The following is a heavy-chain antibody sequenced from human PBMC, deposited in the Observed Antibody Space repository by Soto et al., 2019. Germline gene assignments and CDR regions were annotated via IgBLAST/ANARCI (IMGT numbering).Heavy chain of an antibody. V-gene: IGHV3-21*06. CDR1: GFTFTRYS. Sequence: GGSLRLSCAASGFTFTRYSMNWVRQAPGKGLEWVASISSTTNYIYYGESLKGRLTISRDNAKNSMYLQMNTLRAEDTAVYYCARESEDLSSNLDYWVQGTLVTVSS. CDR2: ISSTTNYI. CDR3: ARESEDLSSNLDY. J-gene: IGHJ4*02.